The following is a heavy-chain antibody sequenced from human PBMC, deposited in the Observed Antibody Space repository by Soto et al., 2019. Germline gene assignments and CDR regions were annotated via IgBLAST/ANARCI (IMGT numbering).Heavy chain of an antibody. CDR1: GGSFSGYY. Sequence: SETLSLTCAVYGGSFSGYYWSWIRQPPGKGLEWIGEINHSGSTNYNPSLKSRVTISVDTSKNQFSLKLSSVTAADTAVYYCARGLTGAAAAGTILYYYYYMDVWGKGTTVTVSS. V-gene: IGHV4-34*01. D-gene: IGHD6-13*01. J-gene: IGHJ6*03. CDR2: INHSGST. CDR3: ARGLTGAAAAGTILYYYYYMDV.